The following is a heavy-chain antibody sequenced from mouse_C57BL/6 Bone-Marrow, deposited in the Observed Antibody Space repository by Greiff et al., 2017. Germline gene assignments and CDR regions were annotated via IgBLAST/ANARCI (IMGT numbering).Heavy chain of an antibody. V-gene: IGHV14-3*01. J-gene: IGHJ4*01. Sequence: EVQLKESVAELVRPGASVKLSCTASGFNIKNTYMHWVKQRPEQGLEWIGRIDPANGNTKYAPKFQGKATITADTSSNTAYLQLSSLTSEDTAIYYCARSASYYSNPYAMDYWGQGTSVTVSS. D-gene: IGHD2-5*01. CDR2: IDPANGNT. CDR3: ARSASYYSNPYAMDY. CDR1: GFNIKNTY.